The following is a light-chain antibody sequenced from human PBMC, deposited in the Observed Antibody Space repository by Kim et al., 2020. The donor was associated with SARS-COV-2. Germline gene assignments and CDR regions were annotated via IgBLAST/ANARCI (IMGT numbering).Light chain of an antibody. CDR2: AKN. V-gene: IGLV3-19*01. CDR3: NCRDTSGDHCV. Sequence: LGQTGRNTCRGDSLRSCYATWYQQTPEQSRVLVIYAKNKRPSGVPDRCSGSSSGNTASLTIAGAQAEDEADYYCNCRDTSGDHCVFGGGTQLTVL. CDR1: SLRSCY. J-gene: IGLJ3*02.